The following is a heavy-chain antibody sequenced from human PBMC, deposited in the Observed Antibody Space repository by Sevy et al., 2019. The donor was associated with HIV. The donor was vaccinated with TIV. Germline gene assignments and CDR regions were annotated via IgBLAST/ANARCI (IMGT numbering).Heavy chain of an antibody. D-gene: IGHD2-21*02. CDR3: ARAYYKFCGGDCYLDY. J-gene: IGHJ4*02. CDR1: GFTFSMYW. Sequence: GGSPRLSCAASGFTFSMYWMSWVRQAPGKGLEWVAKIKQDGSETYYVDSVKGRFTISRDNAKNSLYLQMKSLRADDTAVYYCARAYYKFCGGDCYLDYWGQGTLVTVSS. V-gene: IGHV3-7*01. CDR2: IKQDGSET.